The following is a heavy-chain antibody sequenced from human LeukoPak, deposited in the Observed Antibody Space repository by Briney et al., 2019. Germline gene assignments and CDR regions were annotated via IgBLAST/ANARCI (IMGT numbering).Heavy chain of an antibody. CDR2: IKQDGTEK. CDR3: ARATYGSGSYYKSPFGD. D-gene: IGHD3-10*01. V-gene: IGHV3-7*01. J-gene: IGHJ4*02. Sequence: PGGSLRLSCVGSGFTFSSYWMSWVRQAPGKGLEWVANIKQDGTEKYYVDSVKGRFTISRDNPKNSLYLQMSSLRAEDTAVYYCARATYGSGSYYKSPFGDWGQGILVTVSS. CDR1: GFTFSSYW.